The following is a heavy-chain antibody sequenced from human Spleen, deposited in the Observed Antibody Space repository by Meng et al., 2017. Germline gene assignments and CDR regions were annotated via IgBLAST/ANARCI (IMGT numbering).Heavy chain of an antibody. CDR2: ISGSGGTT. J-gene: IGHJ4*02. CDR3: AKDAYSGSYYSFDY. V-gene: IGHV3-23*01. Sequence: GESLKISCAASGFTFSSFPMSWVRQAPGKGLEWVSAISGSGGTTYDADSVKGRFTISRDNSKNTLYLQMNSLRAEDTAIYYCAKDAYSGSYYSFDYWGQGTLVTVSS. D-gene: IGHD1-26*01. CDR1: GFTFSSFP.